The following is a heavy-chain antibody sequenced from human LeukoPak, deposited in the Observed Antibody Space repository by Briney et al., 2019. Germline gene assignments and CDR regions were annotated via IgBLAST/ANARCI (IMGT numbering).Heavy chain of an antibody. Sequence: GGFLRLSCAASGFTFSSYAMHWVRQAPGKGLEWVAVISYDGSNKYYADSVKGRFTTSRDNSKNTLYLQMNSLRAEDTAVYYCARPQDIVVVPAAKGVFDYWGQGTLVTVSS. CDR3: ARPQDIVVVPAAKGVFDY. D-gene: IGHD2-2*01. J-gene: IGHJ4*02. CDR2: ISYDGSNK. CDR1: GFTFSSYA. V-gene: IGHV3-30-3*01.